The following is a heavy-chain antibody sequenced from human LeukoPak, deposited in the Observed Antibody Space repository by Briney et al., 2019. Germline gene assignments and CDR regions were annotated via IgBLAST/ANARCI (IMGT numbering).Heavy chain of an antibody. V-gene: IGHV4-39*07. CDR3: ARPIRSPPYAFDI. J-gene: IGHJ3*02. CDR1: GDSISSSSYY. D-gene: IGHD2-15*01. CDR2: MHYGGST. Sequence: PSETLSLTCTVSGDSISSSSYYWGWIRQPPGKGLEWIGSMHYGGSTYYNPSLKSRVTISVDTSKNQFSLKLSSVTAADTAVYYCARPIRSPPYAFDIWGQGTMVTVSS.